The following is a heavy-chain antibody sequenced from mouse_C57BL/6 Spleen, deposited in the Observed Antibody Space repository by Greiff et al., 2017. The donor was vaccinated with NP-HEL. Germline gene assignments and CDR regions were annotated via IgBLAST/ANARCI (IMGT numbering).Heavy chain of an antibody. D-gene: IGHD2-4*01. CDR2: ISNLAYSI. CDR1: GFTFSDYG. CDR3: ARRDDYDRFAY. J-gene: IGHJ3*01. Sequence: EVKLMESGGGLVQPGGSLKLSCAASGFTFSDYGMAWVRQAPRKGPEWVAFISNLAYSIYYADTVTGRFTISRENAKNTLYLEMSSRRSEDTAMYYCARRDDYDRFAYWGQGTLVTVSA. V-gene: IGHV5-15*01.